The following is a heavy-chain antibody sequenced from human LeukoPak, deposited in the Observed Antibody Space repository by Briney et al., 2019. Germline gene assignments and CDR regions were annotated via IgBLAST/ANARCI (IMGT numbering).Heavy chain of an antibody. Sequence: GGSLRLSCAASGFTFSSYGMSWVRQAPGKGLEWVSAISGSGGSTYYADSVKGRFTISRDNSKNTLYLQMNSLRAEDTAVYYCARVPYTQHRRPSRSHYFDYWGQGTLVTVSS. V-gene: IGHV3-23*01. D-gene: IGHD1-14*01. CDR1: GFTFSSYG. CDR3: ARVPYTQHRRPSRSHYFDY. CDR2: ISGSGGST. J-gene: IGHJ4*02.